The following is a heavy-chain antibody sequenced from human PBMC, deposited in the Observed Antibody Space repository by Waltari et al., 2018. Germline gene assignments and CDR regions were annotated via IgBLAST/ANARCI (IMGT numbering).Heavy chain of an antibody. CDR3: ARQKADSSGYVDY. Sequence: QVQLQESGPGLVKPSETLSLTCAVSGYSISSGYYWGWIRQPPGKGLDWIGGIHHTGSTYYNPSLKSRITISVDTSKNQFSLRLISVTAADTAVYYCARQKADSSGYVDYWGQGTLVTVSS. D-gene: IGHD3-22*01. CDR2: IHHTGST. J-gene: IGHJ4*02. V-gene: IGHV4-38-2*01. CDR1: GYSISSGYY.